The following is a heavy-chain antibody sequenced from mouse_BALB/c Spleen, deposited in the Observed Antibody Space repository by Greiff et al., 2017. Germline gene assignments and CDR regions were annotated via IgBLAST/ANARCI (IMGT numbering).Heavy chain of an antibody. CDR3: ARDSAMDY. V-gene: IGHV5-6*02. CDR2: ISSGGSYT. CDR1: GFTFSSYG. Sequence: EVKLEESGGDLVKPGGSLKLSCAASGFTFSSYGMSWVRQTPDKRLEWVATISSGGSYTYYPDSVKGRFTIPRDNAKNTLYLQMSSLKSEDTAMYYCARDSAMDYWGQGTSVTVSS. J-gene: IGHJ4*01.